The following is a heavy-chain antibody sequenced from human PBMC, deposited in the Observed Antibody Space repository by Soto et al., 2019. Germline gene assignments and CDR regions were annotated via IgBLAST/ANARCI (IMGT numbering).Heavy chain of an antibody. CDR3: VRGTRGWYGIDY. V-gene: IGHV3-74*01. CDR1: GFTFSNYW. CDR2: INTDGSST. Sequence: EVQLVESGGDLVQPGGSLRLSCAASGFTFSNYWMHWVRQPPGKGLLWVSRINTDGSSTNYAGSVEGRFTVSRDNAKNTLYLQMNSLRDDDTAEYYCVRGTRGWYGIDYWGQGTLVTVSS. J-gene: IGHJ4*02. D-gene: IGHD6-19*01.